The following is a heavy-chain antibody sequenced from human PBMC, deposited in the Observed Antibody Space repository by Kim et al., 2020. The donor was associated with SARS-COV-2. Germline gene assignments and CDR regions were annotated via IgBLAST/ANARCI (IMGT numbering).Heavy chain of an antibody. CDR1: GYTFTGYY. CDR2: INPNSGGT. Sequence: ASVKVSCKASGYTFTGYYLHWVRQAPGQGLEWMGWINPNSGGTNYAQKFQGRVTMTRDTSISTAYMELGRLRSDDTAVYYCARDSNWVHYIDYWGQGNLVTVS. D-gene: IGHD7-27*01. V-gene: IGHV1-2*02. J-gene: IGHJ4*02. CDR3: ARDSNWVHYIDY.